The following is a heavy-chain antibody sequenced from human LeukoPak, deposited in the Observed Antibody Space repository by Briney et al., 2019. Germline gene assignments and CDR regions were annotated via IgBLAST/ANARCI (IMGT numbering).Heavy chain of an antibody. D-gene: IGHD3/OR15-3a*01. V-gene: IGHV4-4*07. J-gene: IGHJ5*02. Sequence: SETLSLTCTVSDGSISTYYWSWIRQPAGKGLEWIGRIYTTGSTNYDPSLKSRVTMSVDTSKNQFSLKLTSVTAADTAVYYCARGGLPRENWFDPWGQGTLVTVSS. CDR3: ARGGLPRENWFDP. CDR2: IYTTGST. CDR1: DGSISTYY.